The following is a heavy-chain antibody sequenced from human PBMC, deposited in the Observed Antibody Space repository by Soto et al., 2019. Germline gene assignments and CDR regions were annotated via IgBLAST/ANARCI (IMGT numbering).Heavy chain of an antibody. CDR3: ARVPGGSSSFVGY. Sequence: ASVKVSCKASGYTFTNFGITWVRQAPGHGLEWMGRIMPFFDIASYAQKFQGRVTITRDTSASTAYMELSSLRSEDTAVYYCARVPGGSSSFVGYWGQGTLVTVSS. CDR2: IMPFFDIA. CDR1: GYTFTNFG. V-gene: IGHV1-69*04. D-gene: IGHD6-6*01. J-gene: IGHJ4*02.